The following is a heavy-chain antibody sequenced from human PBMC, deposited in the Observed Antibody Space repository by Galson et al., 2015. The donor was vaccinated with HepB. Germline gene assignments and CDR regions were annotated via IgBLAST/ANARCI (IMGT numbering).Heavy chain of an antibody. J-gene: IGHJ4*02. Sequence: SLRLSCAASGFTFSRVGMTWVRQAPGKGLECVSAISVSGDSRDYADSVKGRFTISRDNSKNMLYLQMNDLRAEDTAVYYCAKGTTDIDYWGQGTLVTVS. CDR1: GFTFSRVG. CDR3: AKGTTDIDY. CDR2: ISVSGDSR. D-gene: IGHD1-1*01. V-gene: IGHV3-23*01.